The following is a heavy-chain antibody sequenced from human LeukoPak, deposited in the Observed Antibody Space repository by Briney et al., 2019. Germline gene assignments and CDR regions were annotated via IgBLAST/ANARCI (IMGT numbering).Heavy chain of an antibody. CDR3: ARAVWPYDSSGYYPY. V-gene: IGHV1-18*01. CDR1: GYTFTSYG. J-gene: IGHJ4*02. D-gene: IGHD3-22*01. CDR2: ISAYNGNT. Sequence: ASVKVSCKASGYTFTSYGISWGRQAPGQGREWMGWISAYNGNTNYAQKLQGRVTMTTDTSTSTAYMELRSLRSDDTAVYYCARAVWPYDSSGYYPYWGQGTLVTVSS.